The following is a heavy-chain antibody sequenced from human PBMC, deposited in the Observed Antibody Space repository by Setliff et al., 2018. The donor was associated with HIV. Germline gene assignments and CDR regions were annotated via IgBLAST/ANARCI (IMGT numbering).Heavy chain of an antibody. Sequence: PGGSLRLSCAASGFIVSSFWMNWVRQAPGKGLEWLANINEDGSERNCVDSVKGRFTISRDNAKISLFLQMNSLRAEDTAVYYCARVRTIRGPDFWGQGTLVTVSS. J-gene: IGHJ4*02. CDR2: INEDGSER. D-gene: IGHD3-10*01. CDR3: ARVRTIRGPDF. CDR1: GFIVSSFW. V-gene: IGHV3-7*01.